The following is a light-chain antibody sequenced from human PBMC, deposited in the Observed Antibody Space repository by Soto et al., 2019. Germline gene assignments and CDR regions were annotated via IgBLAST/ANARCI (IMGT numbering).Light chain of an antibody. CDR3: QPYNNWPLT. CDR1: QSISIN. V-gene: IGKV3-15*01. Sequence: EIVMTHSPATLSVSPGERAILSCRAIQSISINLAWYQQKPCQSPRLLIYAASNWAAGVPARFSGSWSGTEFTLTIISLQSEDCAVYYCQPYNNWPLTFGGGTKVDNK. J-gene: IGKJ4*01. CDR2: AAS.